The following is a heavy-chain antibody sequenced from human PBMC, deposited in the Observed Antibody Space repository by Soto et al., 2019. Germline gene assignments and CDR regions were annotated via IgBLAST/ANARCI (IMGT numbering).Heavy chain of an antibody. CDR3: ARELRSSNAFDI. CDR1: GFTFSSYD. CDR2: IGTAGDT. V-gene: IGHV3-13*01. J-gene: IGHJ3*02. Sequence: LRLSCAASGFTFSSYDMHWVRQATRKGLEWVSAIGTAGDTYYPGSVKGRFTISRENAKNSLYLQMNSLRAGDTAVYYCARELRSSNAFDIWGQGTMVTVSS. D-gene: IGHD6-13*01.